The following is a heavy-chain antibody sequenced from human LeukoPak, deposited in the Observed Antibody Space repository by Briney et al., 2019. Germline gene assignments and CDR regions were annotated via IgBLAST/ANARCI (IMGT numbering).Heavy chain of an antibody. J-gene: IGHJ4*02. Sequence: GGSLRLSCAASGFTFSSYSMNWVRQAPGKGLEWVSSISSSSSYIYYADSVEGRFTISRDNAKNSLYLQMNSLRAEDTAVYYCARSRRVDITMIVVAYYFDYWGQGTLVTVSS. CDR3: ARSRRVDITMIVVAYYFDY. CDR1: GFTFSSYS. V-gene: IGHV3-21*04. D-gene: IGHD3-22*01. CDR2: ISSSSSYI.